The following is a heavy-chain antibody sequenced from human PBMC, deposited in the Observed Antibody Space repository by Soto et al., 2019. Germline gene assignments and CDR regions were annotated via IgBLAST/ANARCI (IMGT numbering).Heavy chain of an antibody. CDR2: ISYDGSNK. D-gene: IGHD3-3*01. CDR3: ARAEPAGFGVMTASHYYGMDV. Sequence: VELVESGGGVVQPGRSLRLSCAASGFTFSGYALHWVRQTPGKGLEWMAVISYDGSNKYYAGSVEGRFAISRDNSKHTLFLQMNSLRTEDTAIYYCARAEPAGFGVMTASHYYGMDVWGQGTTVTVSS. CDR1: GFTFSGYA. V-gene: IGHV3-30*09. J-gene: IGHJ6*02.